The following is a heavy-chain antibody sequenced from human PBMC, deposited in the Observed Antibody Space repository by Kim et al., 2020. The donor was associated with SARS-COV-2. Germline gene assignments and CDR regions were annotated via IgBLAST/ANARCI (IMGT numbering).Heavy chain of an antibody. CDR1: GFTVSSNY. D-gene: IGHD3-22*01. Sequence: GGSLRLSCAASGFTVSSNYMSWVRQAPGKGLEWVSVIYSGGSTYYADSVKGRFTISRDNSKNTLYLQMNSLRAEDTAVYYCARAPPYYDSSGYPTTDAFDIWGQGTMVTVSS. CDR2: IYSGGST. J-gene: IGHJ3*02. V-gene: IGHV3-66*01. CDR3: ARAPPYYDSSGYPTTDAFDI.